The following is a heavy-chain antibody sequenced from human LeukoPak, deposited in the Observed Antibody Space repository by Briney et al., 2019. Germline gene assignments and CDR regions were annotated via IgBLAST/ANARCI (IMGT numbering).Heavy chain of an antibody. CDR1: GFTFDDYA. CDR3: AKGPQLQNDY. D-gene: IGHD1-26*01. CDR2: ISWNSGSI. V-gene: IGHV3-9*01. J-gene: IGHJ4*02. Sequence: GGSLRLSCAASGFTFDDYAMHWVRQAPGKGLEWVSGISWNSGSIGYADSVKGRFTISRDNSKNTLYLQMNSLRAEDTAVYYCAKGPQLQNDYWGQGTLVTVSS.